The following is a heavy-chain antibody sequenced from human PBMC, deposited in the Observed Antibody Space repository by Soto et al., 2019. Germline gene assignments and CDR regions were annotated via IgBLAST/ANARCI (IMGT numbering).Heavy chain of an antibody. CDR2: MWYDGNSQ. CDR3: AREHYDYVWGSYRFPFEY. CDR1: GFTFKDYG. J-gene: IGHJ4*02. D-gene: IGHD3-16*02. Sequence: GGSLRLSCAASGFTFKDYGMHWVRQAPGKGLEWVALMWYDGNSQYYADSVKVRFTISKDNSKSTLFLQMNSMRAEDTATYFCAREHYDYVWGSYRFPFEYWGQGTLVTVSS. V-gene: IGHV3-33*01.